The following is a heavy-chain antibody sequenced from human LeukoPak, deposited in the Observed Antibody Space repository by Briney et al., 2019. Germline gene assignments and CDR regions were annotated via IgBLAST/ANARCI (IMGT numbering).Heavy chain of an antibody. V-gene: IGHV1-18*01. CDR3: ARDVSFVGGSSIFDY. J-gene: IGHJ4*02. Sequence: ASVKVSCKAFGYTFTSYGISWVRQAPGQGLEWMGWISAYNGNTNYAQKLQGRVTMTTDTSTSTAYMELRSLRSDDTAVYYCARDVSFVGGSSIFDYWGQGTLVTVPS. D-gene: IGHD1-26*01. CDR1: GYTFTSYG. CDR2: ISAYNGNT.